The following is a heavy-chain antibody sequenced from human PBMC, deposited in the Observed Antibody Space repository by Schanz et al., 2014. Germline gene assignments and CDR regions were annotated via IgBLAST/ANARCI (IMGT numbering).Heavy chain of an antibody. CDR1: GFIFEDYA. V-gene: IGHV3-9*01. J-gene: IGHJ4*02. D-gene: IGHD2-8*01. Sequence: EVQLVESGGGLVQPGRSLRLSCAASGFIFEDYAMYWVRQAPGKGLEWVSGISWNSYSLLYADSVQGRFTISRDNAKNSLYLQMNSLRHDGTAFYYCARAPGANASPYYFDYWGQGSLVTVSS. CDR3: ARAPGANASPYYFDY. CDR2: ISWNSYSL.